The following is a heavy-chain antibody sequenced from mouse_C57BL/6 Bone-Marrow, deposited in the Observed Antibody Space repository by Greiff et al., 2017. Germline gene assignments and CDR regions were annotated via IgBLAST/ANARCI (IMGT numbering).Heavy chain of an antibody. J-gene: IGHJ2*01. D-gene: IGHD1-1*01. V-gene: IGHV1-64*01. CDR1: GYTFTSYW. Sequence: QVQLQQPGAELVKPGASVKLSCKASGYTFTSYWMHWVKQRPGQGLEWIGMIHPNSGSTNYKEKFKSKATLTVDKSSSTAYMQLSSLTSEDSAVYYSASAYYGSFFDYWGQGTTLTVSS. CDR3: ASAYYGSFFDY. CDR2: IHPNSGST.